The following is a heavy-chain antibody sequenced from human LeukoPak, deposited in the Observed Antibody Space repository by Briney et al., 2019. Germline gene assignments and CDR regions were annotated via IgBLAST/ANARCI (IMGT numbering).Heavy chain of an antibody. J-gene: IGHJ4*02. V-gene: IGHV3-48*01. CDR2: ISSSSNTI. CDR1: GFTFSSYN. Sequence: GGSLRLSCAASGFTFSSYNMNWVRQAPGKGPEWVSYISSSSNTIYYADSVKGRFTISRDNAKNSLYLQMNSLRAEDTAVYYCATESGTYSGTCFDYWGQGNLVTVSS. CDR3: ATESGTYSGTCFDY. D-gene: IGHD1-26*01.